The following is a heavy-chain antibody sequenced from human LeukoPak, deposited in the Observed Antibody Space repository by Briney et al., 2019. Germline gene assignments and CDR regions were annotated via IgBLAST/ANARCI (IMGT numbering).Heavy chain of an antibody. Sequence: ASVKVSCKASGYTFTSYVINWVRRAPGQGLEWVGWSDPYSGSRNYVQKLQGRVVMTTDSSTGTASLELTNLRSDDTAVDYCARVEALFGGFGFEYWGQGTQVTVSS. CDR2: SDPYSGSR. J-gene: IGHJ4*02. V-gene: IGHV1-18*01. D-gene: IGHD3-16*01. CDR3: ARVEALFGGFGFEY. CDR1: GYTFTSYV.